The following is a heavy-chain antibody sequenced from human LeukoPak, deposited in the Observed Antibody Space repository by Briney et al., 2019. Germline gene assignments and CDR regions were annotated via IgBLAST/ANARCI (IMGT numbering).Heavy chain of an antibody. CDR1: GYTFTSYG. CDR3: AREELERRPNWFDP. D-gene: IGHD1-1*01. Sequence: GAXVKVSCKASGYTFTSYGISWVRQAPGQGLEWMGWISAYNGNTNYAQKLQGRVTMTTDTSTSTAYMEMRSLRSEDTAVYYCAREELERRPNWFDPWGQGTLVTVSS. CDR2: ISAYNGNT. V-gene: IGHV1-18*01. J-gene: IGHJ5*02.